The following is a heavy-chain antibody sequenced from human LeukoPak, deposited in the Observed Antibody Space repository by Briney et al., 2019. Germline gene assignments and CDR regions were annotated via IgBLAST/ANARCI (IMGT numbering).Heavy chain of an antibody. J-gene: IGHJ4*02. D-gene: IGHD5-24*01. CDR3: TTEAGDD. V-gene: IGHV3-15*01. Sequence: GGSLRLSCAASGFTFSNAWMSWVRQAPGKGLEWVGHIKSKTDGGTTDYAAPVKGRFTISRDDSKNTLYLQMDSLKTEDTAVYYCTTEAGDDWGQGTLVTVSS. CDR1: GFTFSNAW. CDR2: IKSKTDGGTT.